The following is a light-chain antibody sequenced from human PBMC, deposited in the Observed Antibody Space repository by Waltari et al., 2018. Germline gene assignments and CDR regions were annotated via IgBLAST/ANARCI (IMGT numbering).Light chain of an antibody. CDR2: AAS. CDR1: QGIRNE. Sequence: AIQMTQSPSPLSASVGDRVTITCRASQGIRNELGWYQQKPGEAPKILIYAASNLENGVPSRFSGSGSGTDFTLTISSLQPEDFATYYCLQDYNYPRTFGQGTKVEI. CDR3: LQDYNYPRT. V-gene: IGKV1-6*01. J-gene: IGKJ1*01.